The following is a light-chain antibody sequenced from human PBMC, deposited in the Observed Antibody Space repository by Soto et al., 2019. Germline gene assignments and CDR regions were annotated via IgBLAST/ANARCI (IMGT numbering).Light chain of an antibody. Sequence: DIEMTQSPSTLSANVGDRVTITCRASQSISNWLAWYQQRPGKAPKLLIYDASSLQNWVPSRFSGSGSGTEFTLTINRLQPDDFATYYCQQYSTYPWTFGQGTKVDIK. V-gene: IGKV1-5*01. J-gene: IGKJ1*01. CDR3: QQYSTYPWT. CDR2: DAS. CDR1: QSISNW.